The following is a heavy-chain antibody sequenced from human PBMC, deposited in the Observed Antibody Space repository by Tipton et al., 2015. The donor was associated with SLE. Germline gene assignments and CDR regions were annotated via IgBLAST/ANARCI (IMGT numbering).Heavy chain of an antibody. J-gene: IGHJ2*01. CDR2: IYSSGST. CDR1: GDSIRSGSYY. Sequence: TLSLTCTVTGDSIRSGSYYWSWIRQPAGTGLEWLGHIYSSGSTNYNPSVKSRVTISADTSRNQFSLRLSSVTAADTAVYYCARVPGRSGSYWGLARWYIDLWGRGTLVTVSS. V-gene: IGHV4-61*09. CDR3: ARVPGRSGSYWGLARWYIDL. D-gene: IGHD1-26*01.